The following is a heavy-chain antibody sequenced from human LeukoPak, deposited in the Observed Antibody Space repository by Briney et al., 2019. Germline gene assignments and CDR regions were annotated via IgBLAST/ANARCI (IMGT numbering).Heavy chain of an antibody. D-gene: IGHD6-19*01. CDR3: ARLQRLVSYYYYGMDV. Sequence: SETLSLTCAVCGGSFSGYYWSWIRQPPGKGLEWIGEINHSGSTNYYPSLKSRVTISVDTSKNQFSLKLSSVTAADTAVYYCARLQRLVSYYYYGMDVWGQGTTVTVSS. CDR1: GGSFSGYY. J-gene: IGHJ6*02. CDR2: INHSGST. V-gene: IGHV4-34*01.